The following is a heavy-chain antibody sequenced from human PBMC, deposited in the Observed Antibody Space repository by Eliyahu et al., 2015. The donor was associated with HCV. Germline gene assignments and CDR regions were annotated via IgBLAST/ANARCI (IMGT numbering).Heavy chain of an antibody. V-gene: IGHV3-43*01. Sequence: EVQLVESGGVVVQPGGSXXLSCAAXGFTFXXYTXPWVRPAPGKGLGWVSLISWDGGSTYYADSVKGRFTISRDNSKNSLYLQMNSLRTEDTALYYCAKAPTVTTPPSNYFDYWGQGTLVTVSS. CDR2: ISWDGGST. CDR1: GFTFXXYT. J-gene: IGHJ4*02. CDR3: AKAPTVTTPPSNYFDY. D-gene: IGHD4-11*01.